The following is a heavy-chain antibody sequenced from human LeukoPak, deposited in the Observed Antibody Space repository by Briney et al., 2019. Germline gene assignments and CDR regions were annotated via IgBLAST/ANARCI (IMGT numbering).Heavy chain of an antibody. CDR1: GFTFSSYG. CDR2: ISFSTSTI. J-gene: IGHJ4*02. D-gene: IGHD3-10*01. CDR3: AKDSIGSYYSYYFDY. V-gene: IGHV3-48*01. Sequence: GGTLRLSCAASGFTFSSYGMSWVRQAPGKGLEWVSYISFSTSTIYYADSVKGRFTISRDNAKNALYLQMNSLRAEDTAMYYCAKDSIGSYYSYYFDYWGQGTLVTVSS.